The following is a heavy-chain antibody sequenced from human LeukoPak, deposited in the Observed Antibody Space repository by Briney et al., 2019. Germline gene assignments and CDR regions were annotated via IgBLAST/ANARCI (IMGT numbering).Heavy chain of an antibody. CDR3: ARALPAAGPTFDY. J-gene: IGHJ4*02. V-gene: IGHV1-2*02. Sequence: ASVKVSCKASGYTFTGYFMHWVRQAPGQGLECMGWINPNSGGTNYAQKFQGRVTMARDTSISTAYMELSRLRSDDTAVYYCARALPAAGPTFDYWGQGTLVTVSS. D-gene: IGHD6-13*01. CDR2: INPNSGGT. CDR1: GYTFTGYF.